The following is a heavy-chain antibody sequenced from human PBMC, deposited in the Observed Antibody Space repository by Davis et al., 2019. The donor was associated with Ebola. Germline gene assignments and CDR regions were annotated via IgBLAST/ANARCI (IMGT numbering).Heavy chain of an antibody. CDR3: ARSRGSYYVYYYGMDV. J-gene: IGHJ6*02. CDR2: IIPIFGTA. V-gene: IGHV1-69*05. D-gene: IGHD1-26*01. Sequence: AASVKVSCKASGGTFSSYAISWVRQAPGQGLEWMGGIIPIFGTANYAQKLQGRVTMTTDTSTSTAYMELRSLRSDDTAVYYCARSRGSYYVYYYGMDVWGQGTTVTVSS. CDR1: GGTFSSYA.